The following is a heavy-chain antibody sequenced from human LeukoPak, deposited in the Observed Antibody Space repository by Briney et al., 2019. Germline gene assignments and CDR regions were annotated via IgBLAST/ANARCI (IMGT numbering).Heavy chain of an antibody. D-gene: IGHD2-15*01. CDR3: ARVGGGSDYCYYGMDV. V-gene: IGHV3-21*01. CDR1: GFTFSSYS. J-gene: IGHJ6*02. CDR2: ISSSSSYI. Sequence: PGGSLRLSCAASGFTFSSYSMNWVRQAPGKGLEWVSSISSSSSYIYYADSVKGRFTISRDSAKNSLYLQMNSLRAEDTAVYYCARVGGGSDYCYYGMDVWGQGTTVTVSS.